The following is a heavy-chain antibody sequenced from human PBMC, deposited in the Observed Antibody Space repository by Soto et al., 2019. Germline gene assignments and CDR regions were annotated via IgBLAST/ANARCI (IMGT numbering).Heavy chain of an antibody. J-gene: IGHJ6*02. Sequence: SLILSCAASGFTFSSYSVNWVRQAPGKGLEWVSSISSSSFSINYADSVKGRFSISRDNAQNSLHLQMNNLRAEDTAVYYCARNESSNIYGMDVWGQGTTVTVSS. CDR3: ARNESSNIYGMDV. D-gene: IGHD6-6*01. V-gene: IGHV3-21*01. CDR2: ISSSSFSI. CDR1: GFTFSSYS.